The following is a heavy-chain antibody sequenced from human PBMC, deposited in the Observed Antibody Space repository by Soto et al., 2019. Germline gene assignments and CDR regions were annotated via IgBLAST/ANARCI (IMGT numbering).Heavy chain of an antibody. V-gene: IGHV3-9*01. D-gene: IGHD1-26*01. CDR1: GFIFENFA. Sequence: EVQLVESGGGLVQPGRSLRLSCEASGFIFENFAMHWVRRAPGKGLEWVSGINWNSGRIGYADSVRGRFTVSRDNAKNSLYLQVNSLTDEDTAFYYCAKDSGGSYQNNWLDRWGQGTLVTVSS. CDR2: INWNSGRI. CDR3: AKDSGGSYQNNWLDR. J-gene: IGHJ5*02.